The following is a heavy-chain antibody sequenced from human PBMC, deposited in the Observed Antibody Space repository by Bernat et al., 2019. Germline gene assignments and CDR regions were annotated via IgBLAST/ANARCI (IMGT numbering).Heavy chain of an antibody. CDR1: GYSFSSYW. D-gene: IGHD5-18*01. Sequence: EVQLVQSGAEVKKPGESLKISCKGSGYSFSSYWIGWVRQMPGKGLEWMGIIYPGDSDTRYSPSFQGQVTISADKSISTAYLQWSSLKASDTAMYYCARHSHSYGSPTSDMDVWGQGTTVTVSS. CDR3: ARHSHSYGSPTSDMDV. CDR2: IYPGDSDT. V-gene: IGHV5-51*01. J-gene: IGHJ6*02.